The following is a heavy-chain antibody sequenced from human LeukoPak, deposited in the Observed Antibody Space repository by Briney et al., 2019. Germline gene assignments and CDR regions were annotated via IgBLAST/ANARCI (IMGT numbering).Heavy chain of an antibody. CDR2: INTNSGAT. D-gene: IGHD2-2*01. J-gene: IGHJ3*01. Sequence: ASVKVSCKASGYTFTAYYVHWVRQAPGQGLEWMGWINTNSGATNYAQNFQGRVTMTRDTSISTAYMELSSLRSDDTALYYCTRPQPGAFEVWGQGTMVTVSS. V-gene: IGHV1-2*02. CDR3: TRPQPGAFEV. CDR1: GYTFTAYY.